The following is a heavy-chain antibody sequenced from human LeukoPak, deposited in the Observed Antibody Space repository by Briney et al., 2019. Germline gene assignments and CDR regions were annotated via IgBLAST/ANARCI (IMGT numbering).Heavy chain of an antibody. Sequence: ASVKVSYKASGYSFTAYYMHWVRQAPGQGLEWMGRINPTRGGTKYAQKFLGRVTMSRDTSISTSYMELSSLRPDDTAVYYCASLEYGSGSSNSYYYYDGMDVWGQGTTVTVSS. CDR2: INPTRGGT. V-gene: IGHV1-2*02. J-gene: IGHJ6*02. D-gene: IGHD3-10*01. CDR3: ASLEYGSGSSNSYYYYDGMDV. CDR1: GYSFTAYY.